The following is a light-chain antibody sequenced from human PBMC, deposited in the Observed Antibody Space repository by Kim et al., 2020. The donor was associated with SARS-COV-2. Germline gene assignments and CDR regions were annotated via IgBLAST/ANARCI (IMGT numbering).Light chain of an antibody. CDR2: DNN. V-gene: IGLV1-51*01. Sequence: GQKVTISCSGSSSNIGNNYVSWYQQLPGTAPKHLIYDNNKRPSGIPDRFSGSKSGTSATLGITGLQTGDEADYYCKTWDSRLTVVVFGGGTQLTVL. J-gene: IGLJ2*01. CDR3: KTWDSRLTVVV. CDR1: SSNIGNNY.